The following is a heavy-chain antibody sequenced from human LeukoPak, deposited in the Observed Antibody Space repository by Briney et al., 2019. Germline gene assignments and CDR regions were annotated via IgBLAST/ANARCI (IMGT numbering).Heavy chain of an antibody. CDR3: AREKGFNYGPDY. Sequence: GGSLRLSCVVSGFTFSSYNMTWVRQAPGKGLEWVSSISTSSDYISYAGSVKGRFTISRDNAKKSLYLQMNNLSAEDTAVYYCAREKGFNYGPDYWGQGTLVTVSS. J-gene: IGHJ4*02. CDR2: ISTSSDYI. CDR1: GFTFSSYN. D-gene: IGHD5-18*01. V-gene: IGHV3-21*01.